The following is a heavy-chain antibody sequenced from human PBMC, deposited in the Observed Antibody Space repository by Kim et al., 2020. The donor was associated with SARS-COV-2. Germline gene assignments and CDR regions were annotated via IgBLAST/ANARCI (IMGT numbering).Heavy chain of an antibody. D-gene: IGHD2-2*01. V-gene: IGHV1-69*13. CDR3: ARWGNDQWYFDL. CDR1: GGTFSSYA. Sequence: SVKVSCKASGGTFSSYAISWVRQAPGQGLEWMGGIIPIFGTANYAQKFQGRVTITADESTSTAYMELSSLRSEDTAVYYCARWGNDQWYFDLWGRGTLVTVSS. CDR2: IIPIFGTA. J-gene: IGHJ2*01.